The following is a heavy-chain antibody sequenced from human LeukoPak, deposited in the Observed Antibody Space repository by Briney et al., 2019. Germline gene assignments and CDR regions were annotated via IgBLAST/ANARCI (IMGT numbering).Heavy chain of an antibody. V-gene: IGHV3-30-3*01. CDR2: ISYDGSNK. CDR3: SKDISAGGLDV. CDR1: GFTFSSYA. J-gene: IGHJ6*02. Sequence: GGSLRLSCAASGFTFSSYAMHWVRQAPGKGLEWVAVISYDGSNKYYADSVKGRFTVSRDNSKNTLYLQINSLRAEDTALYYCSKDISAGGLDVWGPGTPVTVSS. D-gene: IGHD3-16*02.